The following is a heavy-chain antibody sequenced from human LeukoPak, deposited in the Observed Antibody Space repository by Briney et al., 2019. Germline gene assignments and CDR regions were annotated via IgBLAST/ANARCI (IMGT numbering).Heavy chain of an antibody. CDR3: AEDRSSYVQSFDY. CDR1: VFTFSSYA. D-gene: IGHD5-18*01. V-gene: IGHV3-23*01. Sequence: GGSLRLSCAASVFTFSSYAMRWVRQAPGKGLEWVSPISGSGSSTYYADSVKGRFTISRDNSKNTLYLQMNSLRAEDTAVYYCAEDRSSYVQSFDYWGQGTLVTVSS. J-gene: IGHJ4*02. CDR2: ISGSGSST.